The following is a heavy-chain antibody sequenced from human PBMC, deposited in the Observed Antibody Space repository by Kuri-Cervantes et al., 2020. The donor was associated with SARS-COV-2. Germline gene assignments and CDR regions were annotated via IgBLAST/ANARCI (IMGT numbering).Heavy chain of an antibody. J-gene: IGHJ5*02. D-gene: IGHD1-7*01. CDR3: ASIVDWNYQNWFDP. V-gene: IGHV4-4*07. Sequence: SETLSLTCTVSGGSISSYYWSWIRQPAGKGLEWIGRIYTSGSTNYNPSLKSRVTISVDTSKNQFSLKLSSVTAADTAVYYCASIVDWNYQNWFDPWGQGTLVTVSS. CDR2: IYTSGST. CDR1: GGSISSYY.